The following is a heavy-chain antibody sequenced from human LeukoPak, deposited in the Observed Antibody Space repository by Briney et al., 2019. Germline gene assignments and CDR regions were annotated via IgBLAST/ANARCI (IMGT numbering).Heavy chain of an antibody. CDR1: GFTFSSYA. D-gene: IGHD6-19*01. V-gene: IGHV3-30-3*01. CDR3: ARGNGLSSGWYEFDF. J-gene: IGHJ4*02. CDR2: ISYDGSNK. Sequence: HPGGSLRLSCAASGFTFSSYAIHWVRQAPGKGLEWVSLISYDGSNKYYADSVKGRYPISRDNSKHTPYLQMNSLRPEDTAVYYCARGNGLSSGWYEFDFWGQGALVAVSS.